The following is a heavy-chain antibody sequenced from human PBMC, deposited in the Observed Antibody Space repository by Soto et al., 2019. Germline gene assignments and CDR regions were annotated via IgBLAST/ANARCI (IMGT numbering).Heavy chain of an antibody. CDR1: GGTFSSYA. J-gene: IGHJ4*02. Sequence: CKASGGTFSSYAISWVRQAPGQGLEWMGGIIPIFGTANYAQKFQGRVTITADKSTSTAYMELSSLRSEDTAVYYCARDLYYYDSSGYAPRYFDYWGQGTLVTVSS. V-gene: IGHV1-69*06. CDR2: IIPIFGTA. CDR3: ARDLYYYDSSGYAPRYFDY. D-gene: IGHD3-22*01.